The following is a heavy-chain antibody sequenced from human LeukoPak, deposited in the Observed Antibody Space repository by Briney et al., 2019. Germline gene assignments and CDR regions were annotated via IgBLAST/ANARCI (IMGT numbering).Heavy chain of an antibody. D-gene: IGHD4-17*01. CDR2: ISSDSSAI. Sequence: QSGGSLRLSCAASGFTFSSYTMNWVRQAPGKGLEWISFISSDSSAIHYADSVKGRFTISRDNSKNTLYLQMNSLRAEDTAVYYCAKDYGDYAFDYWGQGTLLTVSS. CDR1: GFTFSSYT. V-gene: IGHV3-48*01. CDR3: AKDYGDYAFDY. J-gene: IGHJ4*02.